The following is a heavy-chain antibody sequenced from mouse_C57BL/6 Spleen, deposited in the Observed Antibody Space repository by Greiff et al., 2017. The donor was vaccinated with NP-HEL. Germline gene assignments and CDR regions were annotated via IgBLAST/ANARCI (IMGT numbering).Heavy chain of an antibody. CDR3: ARTTVVKDYFDY. V-gene: IGHV1-80*01. CDR1: GYAFSSYW. D-gene: IGHD1-1*01. J-gene: IGHJ2*01. CDR2: IYPGDGDT. Sequence: VQLQQSGAELVKPGASVKISCKASGYAFSSYWMNWVKQRPGKGLEWIGQIYPGDGDTNYNGKFKGKATLTADKSSSTAYMQLSSLTSEDSAVYFCARTTVVKDYFDYWGQGTTLTVSS.